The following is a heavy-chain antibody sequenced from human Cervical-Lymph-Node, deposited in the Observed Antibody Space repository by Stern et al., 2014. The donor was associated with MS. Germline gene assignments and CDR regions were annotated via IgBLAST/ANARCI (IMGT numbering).Heavy chain of an antibody. CDR1: GGSVSSGSYY. D-gene: IGHD3-22*01. CDR2: IYYSGRT. J-gene: IGHJ4*02. CDR3: ASDSSGYYLSFDY. Sequence: QVQLQESGPGLVKPSETLSLTCTVSGGSVSSGSYYWSWLRQPPGTGLEWIGHIYYSGRTNYNPSLKSRVTISVDTSKNQFSLKLSSVTDADTAVYYCASDSSGYYLSFDYWGQGTLVTVSS. V-gene: IGHV4-61*01.